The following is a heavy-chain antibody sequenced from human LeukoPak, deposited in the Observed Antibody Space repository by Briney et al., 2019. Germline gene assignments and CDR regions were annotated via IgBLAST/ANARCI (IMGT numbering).Heavy chain of an antibody. V-gene: IGHV3-23*01. CDR3: AKANMVRGVTLKFDY. Sequence: PGGSLRLSCAASGFTFSSYAMSWVRQAPGKGLEWVSAISGSGGSTYYADSVKGRFTSSRDNAKNTLYLQMNSLRAEDTAVYYCAKANMVRGVTLKFDYWGQGTLVTVSS. CDR2: ISGSGGST. CDR1: GFTFSSYA. J-gene: IGHJ4*02. D-gene: IGHD3-10*01.